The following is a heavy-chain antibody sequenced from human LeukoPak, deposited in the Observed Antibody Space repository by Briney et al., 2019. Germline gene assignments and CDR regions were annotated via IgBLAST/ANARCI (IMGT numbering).Heavy chain of an antibody. CDR3: ARETRLSGSYIFDY. D-gene: IGHD1-26*01. CDR2: ISAYNGNT. CDR1: GYTFTSYG. Sequence: ASVKVSCKASGYTFTSYGISWVRQAPGQGLEWMGWISAYNGNTNYAQKLQGRVTMTTDTSTSTAYMELRSLRSDDTAVYYCARETRLSGSYIFDYWGQGTLVTVSS. J-gene: IGHJ4*02. V-gene: IGHV1-18*01.